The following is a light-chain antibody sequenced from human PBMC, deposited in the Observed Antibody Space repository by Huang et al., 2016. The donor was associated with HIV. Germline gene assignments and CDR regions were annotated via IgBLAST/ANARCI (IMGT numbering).Light chain of an antibody. Sequence: DIQMTQSPSSLSASVGDRVTITCRASQNMKSYLNWYQQKPGKAPKVLIDAGSILQSGVPSRCSGTESGTQFTLTINSLRPEDFATYYCQQAYDTPWTFGHGTKVEIK. J-gene: IGKJ1*01. CDR1: QNMKSY. V-gene: IGKV1-39*01. CDR3: QQAYDTPWT. CDR2: AGS.